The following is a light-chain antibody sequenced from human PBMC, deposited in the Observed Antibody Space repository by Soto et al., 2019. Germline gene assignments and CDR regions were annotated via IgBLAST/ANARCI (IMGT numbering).Light chain of an antibody. V-gene: IGKV3-11*01. CDR2: DAS. CDR3: QQRSKWPRT. Sequence: EIVLTQSPATLSLSPGARATLSCRASQSVSSYLAWYQQKHGQAPRLLIYDASNRATGIPARFSGSGSGTDFALTIISLEPEDVAVYSCQQRSKWPRTFGQGTKLETK. CDR1: QSVSSY. J-gene: IGKJ2*01.